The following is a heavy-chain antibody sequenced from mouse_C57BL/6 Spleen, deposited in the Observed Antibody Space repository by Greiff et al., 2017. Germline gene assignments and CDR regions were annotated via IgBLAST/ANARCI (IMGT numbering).Heavy chain of an antibody. CDR1: GFTFSNYW. Sequence: EVMLVESGGGLVQPGGSMKLSCVASGFTFSNYWMNWVRQYPEKGLEWVAQIRFKSDNYATHYAETAKGRFTISRDDCKSRVYLQMNNLRAEDTGLYYYTGSNYDYWGQGTTLTVSS. V-gene: IGHV6-3*01. CDR3: TGSNYDY. J-gene: IGHJ2*01. D-gene: IGHD2-5*01. CDR2: IRFKSDNYAT.